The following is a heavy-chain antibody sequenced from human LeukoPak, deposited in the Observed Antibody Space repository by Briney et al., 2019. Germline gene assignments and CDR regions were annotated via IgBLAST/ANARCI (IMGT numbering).Heavy chain of an antibody. V-gene: IGHV1-2*02. D-gene: IGHD6-13*01. Sequence: ASVKVSCKASGYTFTGYYMHWVRQAPGQGLEWMGWINSNSGGTNYAQKFQGRVTMTRDTSISTAYMELSRLRSDDAAVYYCARVTRSSWSWIFDYWGQGTLVTVSS. CDR1: GYTFTGYY. J-gene: IGHJ4*02. CDR3: ARVTRSSWSWIFDY. CDR2: INSNSGGT.